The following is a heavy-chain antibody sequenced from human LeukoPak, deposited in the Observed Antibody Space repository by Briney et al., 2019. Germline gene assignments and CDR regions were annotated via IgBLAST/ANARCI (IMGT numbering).Heavy chain of an antibody. CDR3: ARSYYYDSSGYYSPRPPPDY. CDR2: ISSNGGST. CDR1: GFTFSSYA. J-gene: IGHJ4*02. Sequence: GGSLRLSCAASGFTFSSYAMHWVRQAPGMGLEYVSAISSNGGSTYYANSVKGRFTISRDNSKNTLYLQMGSLRAEDMAVYYCARSYYYDSSGYYSPRPPPDYWGQGTLVTVSS. V-gene: IGHV3-64*01. D-gene: IGHD3-22*01.